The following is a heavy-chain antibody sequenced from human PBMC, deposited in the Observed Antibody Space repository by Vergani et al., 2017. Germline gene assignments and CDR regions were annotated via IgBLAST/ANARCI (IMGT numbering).Heavy chain of an antibody. V-gene: IGHV3-30-3*01. CDR3: ASPTSGWDYYGMDV. D-gene: IGHD6-19*01. J-gene: IGHJ6*02. Sequence: QVQLVESGGGVVQPGRSLRLSCAASGFTFSSYAMHWVRQAPGKGLAWVAVISYDGSNKYYADSVKGRFTISRDNSKNSLYLQMNSLRAEDTAVYYCASPTSGWDYYGMDVWGQGTTVTVSS. CDR1: GFTFSSYA. CDR2: ISYDGSNK.